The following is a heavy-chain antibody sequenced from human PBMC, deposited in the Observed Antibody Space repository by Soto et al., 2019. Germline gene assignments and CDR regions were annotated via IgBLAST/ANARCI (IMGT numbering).Heavy chain of an antibody. J-gene: IGHJ5*02. V-gene: IGHV1-18*01. CDR2: INAYNGDT. Sequence: QVQLVQSGAEVKKPGASVKVSCKASGYTFTSYGISWVRQAPGQGLEWMGWINAYNGDTNYAQKLQGRVTMTTDTPTSTAYMEQRSLRSDDTAVDYCARVLPPFDPWGQGTLVTVSS. CDR3: ARVLPPFDP. CDR1: GYTFTSYG.